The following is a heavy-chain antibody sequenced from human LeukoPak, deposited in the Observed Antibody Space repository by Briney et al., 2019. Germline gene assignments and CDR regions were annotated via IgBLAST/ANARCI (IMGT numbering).Heavy chain of an antibody. CDR2: IYHSGST. J-gene: IGHJ4*02. V-gene: IGHV4-30-2*01. Sequence: SETLSLTCTVSGGSISSSSYYWGWIRQPPGKGLEWIGYIYHSGSTYYNPSLKSRVTISVDRSKNQFSLKLSSVTAADTAVYYCARGSFGGVIPMNYFDYWGQGTLVTVSS. CDR3: ARGSFGGVIPMNYFDY. CDR1: GGSISSSSYY. D-gene: IGHD3-16*02.